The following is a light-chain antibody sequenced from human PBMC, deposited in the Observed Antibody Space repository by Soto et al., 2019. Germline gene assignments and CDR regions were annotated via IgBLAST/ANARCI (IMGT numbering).Light chain of an antibody. V-gene: IGLV2-8*01. CDR3: SSYAGNNNVI. CDR2: EVS. Sequence: SVLTQPPSASGSPGQSVTISCTGASSDVGFYNYVSWFQQHPGKAPKLMIYEVSKRPSGVPDRFSGSKSGNSASLTVSGLQAEDEADYYCSSYAGNNNVIFGGGTKLTVL. J-gene: IGLJ2*01. CDR1: SSDVGFYNY.